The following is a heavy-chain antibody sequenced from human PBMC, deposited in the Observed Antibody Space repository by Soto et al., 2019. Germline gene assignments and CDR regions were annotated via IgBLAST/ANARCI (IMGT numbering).Heavy chain of an antibody. V-gene: IGHV3-23*01. Sequence: PGGSLRLSCAASGLPFSSYAMSWVRQAPGKGLEWVSAISGSGGSTYYADSVKGRFTISRDNSKNTLYLQMNSLRAEDTAVYYCAKKGLSSLGALLYYYYMDVWGKGTTVTVSS. J-gene: IGHJ6*03. D-gene: IGHD3-10*01. CDR3: AKKGLSSLGALLYYYYMDV. CDR1: GLPFSSYA. CDR2: ISGSGGST.